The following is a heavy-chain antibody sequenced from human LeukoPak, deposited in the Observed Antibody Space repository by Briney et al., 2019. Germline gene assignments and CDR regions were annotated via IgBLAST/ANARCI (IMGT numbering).Heavy chain of an antibody. CDR1: GGTFSRND. J-gene: IGHJ4*02. Sequence: SVKVSCKASGGTFSRNDISWVRQAPGQGLEWMGGIMPLFGTAKNAQKFQGRVTITADKSTSTAYMELSSLRSEDTAVYYCAREGSSGWYDWGQGTLVTVSS. D-gene: IGHD6-19*01. CDR3: AREGSSGWYD. CDR2: IMPLFGTA. V-gene: IGHV1-69*06.